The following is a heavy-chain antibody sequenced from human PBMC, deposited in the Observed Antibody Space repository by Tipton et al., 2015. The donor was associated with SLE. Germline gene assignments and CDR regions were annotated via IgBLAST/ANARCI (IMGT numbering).Heavy chain of an antibody. CDR3: ARGGGGSAVVPAALGGLDV. D-gene: IGHD2-2*01. V-gene: IGHV4-61*02. Sequence: TLSLTCTVSGGSISSGSCYWICIRQPAGKGLEWIVRIYTSASTNYNPSPKSPITISVATSKNHFSLKLSSATAADTAVYYCARGGGGSAVVPAALGGLDVWGKGTMVTVSS. CDR2: IYTSAST. CDR1: GGSISSGSCY. J-gene: IGHJ6*04.